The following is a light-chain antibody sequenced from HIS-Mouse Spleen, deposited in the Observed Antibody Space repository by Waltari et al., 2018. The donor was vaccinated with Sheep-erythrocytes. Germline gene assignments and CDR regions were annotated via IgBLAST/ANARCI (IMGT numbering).Light chain of an antibody. Sequence: IVLTQSPATLSMSPGEIATLSCRASQSVSSYLAWYQQNPGQAPRLLIYDASNRATGIPARFSGSGSGTDFTLTISSLEPEDFAVYYCQQRSNWLTFGGGTKVEIK. CDR3: QQRSNWLT. CDR2: DAS. J-gene: IGKJ4*01. CDR1: QSVSSY. V-gene: IGKV3-11*01.